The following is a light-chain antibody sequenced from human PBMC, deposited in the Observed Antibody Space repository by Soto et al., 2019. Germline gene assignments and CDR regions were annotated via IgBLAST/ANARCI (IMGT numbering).Light chain of an antibody. CDR1: SSDVGGYDY. J-gene: IGLJ1*01. Sequence: QSALTQPASVSGSPGPSITISCTGTSSDVGGYDYVSWYQQHPGKAPKLMIYEVSNRPSGVSNRLSGSKSGNTASLTISGRQAEDEADYYCSSYTSSSTLVFGTGTKLTVL. CDR3: SSYTSSSTLV. CDR2: EVS. V-gene: IGLV2-14*01.